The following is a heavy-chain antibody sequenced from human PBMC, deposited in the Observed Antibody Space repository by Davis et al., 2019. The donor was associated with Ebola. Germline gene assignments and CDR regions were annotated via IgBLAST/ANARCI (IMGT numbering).Heavy chain of an antibody. V-gene: IGHV4-34*01. Sequence: MPSETLSLTCAVYGGSFSGYYWSWIRQPPGKGLGWIGEINHSGSTNYNPSLKSRVTISVDTSKNQFSLKLSSVTAADTAVYYCARHSGITIFGLVTNPFDYWGQGTLVTVSS. CDR2: INHSGST. D-gene: IGHD3-3*01. CDR1: GGSFSGYY. J-gene: IGHJ4*02. CDR3: ARHSGITIFGLVTNPFDY.